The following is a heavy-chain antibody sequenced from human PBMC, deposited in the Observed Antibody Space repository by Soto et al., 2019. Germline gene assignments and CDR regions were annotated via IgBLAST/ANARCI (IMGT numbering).Heavy chain of an antibody. Sequence: QLQLQESGPGLVKPSETLSLTCTVSGGSISSSSYYWGWIRQPPGKGLEWIGSIYYSGSTYYNPSLKSRVTISVDTSKNQFSLKLSSVTAADTAVYYCARLYSTTIFVDYYYMDVWGKGTTVTVSS. D-gene: IGHD3-3*01. CDR3: ARLYSTTIFVDYYYMDV. V-gene: IGHV4-39*01. CDR2: IYYSGST. J-gene: IGHJ6*03. CDR1: GGSISSSSYY.